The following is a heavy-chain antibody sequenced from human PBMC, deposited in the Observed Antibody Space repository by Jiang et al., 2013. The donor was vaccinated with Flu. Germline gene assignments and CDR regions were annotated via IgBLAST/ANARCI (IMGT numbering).Heavy chain of an antibody. V-gene: IGHV4-59*12. D-gene: IGHD6-13*01. J-gene: IGHJ6*02. CDR1: GGSISSYY. Sequence: KPSETLSLTCTVSGGSISSYYWSWIRQPPGKGLEWIGYIYYSGSTNYNPSLKSRVTISMDKSKNQFSLKLSSVTAADTAVYYCARGQGAAVSGLTVWGQGTTVTVSS. CDR2: IYYSGST. CDR3: ARGQGAAVSGLTV.